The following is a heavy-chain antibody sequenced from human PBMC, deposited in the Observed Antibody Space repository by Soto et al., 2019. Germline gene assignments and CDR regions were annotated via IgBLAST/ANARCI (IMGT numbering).Heavy chain of an antibody. CDR1: GFAFNDFA. CDR3: AKGASHAPFEK. V-gene: IGHV3-23*01. Sequence: GGSLRLSCAASGFAFNDFAMNWVRQAPGKGPGWLSTISGSGDKTFHSDSVKGRFNISRDNSNNKMFLQMNSLRAEDTAIYYCAKGASHAPFEKWGRGTLVTVSS. CDR2: ISGSGDKT. J-gene: IGHJ4*02.